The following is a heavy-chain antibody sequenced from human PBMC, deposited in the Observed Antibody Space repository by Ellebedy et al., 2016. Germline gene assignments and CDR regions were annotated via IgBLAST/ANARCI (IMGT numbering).Heavy chain of an antibody. CDR2: IWYDGSNK. CDR1: GFTFSSYA. CDR3: ARGVGSGWFDP. D-gene: IGHD2-15*01. Sequence: GESLKISCAASGFTFSSYAMHWVRQAPGKGLEWVALIWYDGSNKYYADSVKGRFTISRDNSKNTLYLQMNSLRAEDTAVYYCARGVGSGWFDPWGQGTLVTVSS. V-gene: IGHV3-33*01. J-gene: IGHJ5*02.